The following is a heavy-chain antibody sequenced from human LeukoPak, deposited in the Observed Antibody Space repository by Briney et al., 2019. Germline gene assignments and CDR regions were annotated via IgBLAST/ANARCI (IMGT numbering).Heavy chain of an antibody. Sequence: ASVKVSCKVSGYTLTELSMHWVRQAPGKGLEWMGGFDPEDGETIYAQKFQGRVTMTEDTSTDTAYMELSSLRSEDTAVYYCARARRWLHPEGDVFDIWGQGTMVTVSS. J-gene: IGHJ3*02. D-gene: IGHD5-24*01. CDR2: FDPEDGET. CDR3: ARARRWLHPEGDVFDI. CDR1: GYTLTELS. V-gene: IGHV1-24*01.